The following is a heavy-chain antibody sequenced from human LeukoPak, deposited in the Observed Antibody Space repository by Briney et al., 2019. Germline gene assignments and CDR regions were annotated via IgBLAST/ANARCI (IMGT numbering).Heavy chain of an antibody. CDR2: ISGSGGST. CDR3: AKVPDDYDFWSGYYYFDY. Sequence: GGTLRLSCAASGFTFGSYAMSWVRQAPGKGLEWVSAISGSGGSTYYADSVKGRFTISRDNSKNTLYLQMNSLRAEDTAVYYCAKVPDDYDFWSGYYYFDYWGQGTLVTVSS. J-gene: IGHJ4*02. D-gene: IGHD3-3*01. CDR1: GFTFGSYA. V-gene: IGHV3-23*01.